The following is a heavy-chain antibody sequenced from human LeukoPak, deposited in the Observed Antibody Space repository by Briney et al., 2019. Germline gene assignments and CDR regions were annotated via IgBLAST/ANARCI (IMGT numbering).Heavy chain of an antibody. D-gene: IGHD4-17*01. V-gene: IGHV3-9*03. Sequence: GGSLRLSCAASGFTFDDYAMHWVRQAPEKGLEWVSGISWNSGSIGYADSVKGRFTISRDNAKNSLYLQMNSLRAEDMALYYCAKATRGGDYGTARAFDIWGQGTMVTVSS. CDR3: AKATRGGDYGTARAFDI. CDR1: GFTFDDYA. CDR2: ISWNSGSI. J-gene: IGHJ3*02.